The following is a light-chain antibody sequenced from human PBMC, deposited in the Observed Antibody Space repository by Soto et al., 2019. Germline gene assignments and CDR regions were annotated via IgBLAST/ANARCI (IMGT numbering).Light chain of an antibody. CDR1: QSVSSSY. Sequence: EIVLTQSPGTLSLSPGERATLSCRASQSVSSSYLAWYQQKPGQAPRLLIYGASSRATGIQDRFSGSGSGSDFTLTISRLEPEDFEVYYGHQYGSSHTFGQGTRLEIK. J-gene: IGKJ5*01. CDR2: GAS. CDR3: HQYGSSHT. V-gene: IGKV3-20*01.